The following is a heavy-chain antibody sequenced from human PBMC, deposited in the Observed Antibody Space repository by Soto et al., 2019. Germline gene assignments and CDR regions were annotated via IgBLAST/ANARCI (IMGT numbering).Heavy chain of an antibody. D-gene: IGHD1-26*01. V-gene: IGHV3-23*01. CDR3: AADRASSIEGDHPV. J-gene: IGHJ4*02. CDR2: ISGSGNST. CDR1: GLTFNNYA. Sequence: EVQLLESGGGLVQPGGSLRLSCAASGLTFNNYAMSWVRQAPGKGLEWVSFISGSGNSTSYADSVKGRFTLSRDNSKNSNYMQMNKLRAEDTAVYYCAADRASSIEGDHPVWGQGTLVTVSS.